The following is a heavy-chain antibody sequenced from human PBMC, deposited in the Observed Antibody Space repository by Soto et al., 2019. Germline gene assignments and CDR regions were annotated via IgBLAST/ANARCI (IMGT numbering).Heavy chain of an antibody. CDR1: GFTFSSYS. J-gene: IGHJ4*02. CDR3: ARDGGPEMATIYYFDY. CDR2: ISSSSSYI. V-gene: IGHV3-21*01. Sequence: EVQLVESGGGLVKPGGSLRLSCAASGFTFSSYSMNWVRQAPGKGLEWVSSISSSSSYIYYADSVKGRFTISRDNAKNSLYLQMNSLRAEDTAVYYCARDGGPEMATIYYFDYWGQGTLVTVSS. D-gene: IGHD5-12*01.